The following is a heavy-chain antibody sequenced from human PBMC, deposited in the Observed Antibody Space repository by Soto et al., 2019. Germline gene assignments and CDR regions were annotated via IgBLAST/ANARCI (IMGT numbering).Heavy chain of an antibody. Sequence: QVQLQESGPGLVKPSGTLSLTCAVSGVSISSSNWWSCVRQPPGKGLEWIGEIYHSGNTNYNPSLKSRVTMAVDKSRNQFSLKLSSVTAADTAVYYCARRWGEGSVDYLGQGTLVTVSS. J-gene: IGHJ4*02. CDR2: IYHSGNT. D-gene: IGHD3-10*01. CDR3: ARRWGEGSVDY. CDR1: GVSISSSNW. V-gene: IGHV4-4*02.